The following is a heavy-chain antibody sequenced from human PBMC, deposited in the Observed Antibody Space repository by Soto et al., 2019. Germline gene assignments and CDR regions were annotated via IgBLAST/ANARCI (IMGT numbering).Heavy chain of an antibody. CDR1: GFIFSDFH. CDR3: AKWLRSGSYYCDY. D-gene: IGHD1-26*01. V-gene: IGHV3-53*01. CDR2: VDSSGRA. J-gene: IGHJ4*02. Sequence: GGSLRLSCAASGFIFSDFHMTWIRQAPGKGPEWVSLVDSSGRAYYTDSVKGRFTVSRDNSENTVYLQMNSLRAEDTAVYYCAKWLRSGSYYCDYWGQGTLVTVSS.